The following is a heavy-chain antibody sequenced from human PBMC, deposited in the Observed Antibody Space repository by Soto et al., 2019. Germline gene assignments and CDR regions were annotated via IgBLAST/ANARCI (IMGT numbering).Heavy chain of an antibody. V-gene: IGHV3-7*05. CDR3: ARAYCGCDCYWEYGMDV. Sequence: EVQLVESGGGMVQPGGSLRLSCAASGFTFSSYWMSWVRQAPGKGLEWVANIKQDGSEKYYVDSVKGRFTISRDNAKNSLYLQMNSLRAEDTAVYYCARAYCGCDCYWEYGMDVWGQGTTVTVSS. J-gene: IGHJ6*02. D-gene: IGHD2-21*02. CDR1: GFTFSSYW. CDR2: IKQDGSEK.